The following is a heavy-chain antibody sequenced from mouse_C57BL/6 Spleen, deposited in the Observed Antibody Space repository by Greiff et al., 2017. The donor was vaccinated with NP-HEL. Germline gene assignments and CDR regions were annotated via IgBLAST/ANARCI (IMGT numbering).Heavy chain of an antibody. CDR2: INPSSGYT. V-gene: IGHV1-4*01. CDR3: ASPDYYCSSSYAMDY. D-gene: IGHD1-1*01. Sequence: VQLQQSGAELARPGASVKMSCKASGYTFTSYTMHWVKQRPGQGLEWIGYINPSSGYTKYNQKFKDKATLTADKSSSTAYMQLSSLTSEDSAVYYCASPDYYCSSSYAMDYWGQGTSVTVSS. CDR1: GYTFTSYT. J-gene: IGHJ4*01.